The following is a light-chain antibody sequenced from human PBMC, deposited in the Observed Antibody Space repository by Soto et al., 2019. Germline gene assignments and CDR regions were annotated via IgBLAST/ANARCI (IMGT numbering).Light chain of an antibody. J-gene: IGKJ5*01. CDR3: QQRSNWPPVIT. Sequence: EIVLTQSPATLSLSPGERATLSCRASQTFSSHLAWYQQKPGQAPRLLIYDASKRATGIPARFSRRGSGTDFTLTISSLAPEDFAVYYCQQRSNWPPVITFGQGTRLEIK. V-gene: IGKV3-11*01. CDR2: DAS. CDR1: QTFSSH.